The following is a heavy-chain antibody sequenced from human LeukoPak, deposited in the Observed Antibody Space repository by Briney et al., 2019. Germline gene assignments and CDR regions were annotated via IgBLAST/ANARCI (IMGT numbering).Heavy chain of an antibody. D-gene: IGHD5-18*01. Sequence: GGSLRPSCAASGFTFSSYGMHWVRQAPGKGLEWVAFIRYDGSNKYYADSVKGRFTISRDNSKNTLYLQMNSLRAEDTAVYYCAKDSRGYSYGYSVGDYWGQGTLVTVSS. CDR1: GFTFSSYG. CDR2: IRYDGSNK. J-gene: IGHJ4*02. CDR3: AKDSRGYSYGYSVGDY. V-gene: IGHV3-30*02.